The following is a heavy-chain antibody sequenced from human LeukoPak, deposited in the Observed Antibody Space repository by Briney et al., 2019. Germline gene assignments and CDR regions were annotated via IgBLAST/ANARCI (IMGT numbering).Heavy chain of an antibody. D-gene: IGHD2-2*01. V-gene: IGHV5-51*01. J-gene: IGHJ4*02. CDR2: IYPGDSRS. CDR1: GYSFATYW. CDR3: VRHLSDITSCPNY. Sequence: GESLKISCKGSGYSFATYWIGWVRQMPGKGLEWMGIIYPGDSRSPYSPSFQGQVTISADKSISTAYLQWSSLKASDTAIYYCVRHLSDITSCPNYWGPGTLVTVAS.